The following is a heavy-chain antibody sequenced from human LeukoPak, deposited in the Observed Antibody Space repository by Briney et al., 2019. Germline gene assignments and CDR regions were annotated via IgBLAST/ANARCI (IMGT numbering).Heavy chain of an antibody. J-gene: IGHJ6*03. CDR2: LYTSGTT. CDR3: ARGYSSGSLVYMDV. V-gene: IGHV4-4*07. CDR1: HDSINTYY. D-gene: IGHD3-10*01. Sequence: PSETLSLTCTVSHDSINTYYWSWIRQPAGKGLEWIGRLYTSGTTNYNPSLKSRISMSIDTSKKLFSMTLSSVTAADTAVYYCARGYSSGSLVYMDVWGKGTTVIVSS.